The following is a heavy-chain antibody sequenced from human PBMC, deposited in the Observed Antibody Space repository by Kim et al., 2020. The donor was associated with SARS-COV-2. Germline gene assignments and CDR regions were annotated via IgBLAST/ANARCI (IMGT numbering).Heavy chain of an antibody. V-gene: IGHV5-51*01. J-gene: IGHJ4*02. CDR2: FYPGDSDT. D-gene: IGHD6-25*01. CDR1: GYSFDRYW. CDR3: TRAPAAGGFFDF. Sequence: GESLKISCQGSGYSFDRYWIGWVRQVPGRGLEWMGLFYPGDSDTRYNPSFEGHVTISDDKSNNTAYMQWDSLKASDTAIYYCTRAPAAGGFFDFWGQGSLVTVSS.